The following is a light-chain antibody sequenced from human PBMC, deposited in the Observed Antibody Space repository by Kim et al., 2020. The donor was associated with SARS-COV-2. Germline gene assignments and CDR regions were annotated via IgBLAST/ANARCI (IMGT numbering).Light chain of an antibody. CDR3: QQYEKFLLS. Sequence: DIEMTQSPSSLSVSVGDRVTITCRASQDIGTYVNWYQQKPGKAPELLIYDASILKTGVPSRFSGRGSGTDFTFSISNLQPEDVATYYCQQYEKFLLSFGGGTKVDIK. V-gene: IGKV1-33*01. CDR2: DAS. J-gene: IGKJ4*01. CDR1: QDIGTY.